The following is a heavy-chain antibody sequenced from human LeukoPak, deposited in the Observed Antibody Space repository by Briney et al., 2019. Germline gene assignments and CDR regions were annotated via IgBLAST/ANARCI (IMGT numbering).Heavy chain of an antibody. Sequence: PGGSLRLSCAGSGFIFGDSAIHWVRQDSGKGLEWVGLIDRKVKGYATAFAASVKGRFTISRDDSQSTAFLHMDTLKTEDTALYYCTKDSGTYNWLDPWGQGTLVTVSS. CDR1: GFIFGDSA. CDR2: IDRKVKGYAT. D-gene: IGHD1-26*01. V-gene: IGHV3-73*01. CDR3: TKDSGTYNWLDP. J-gene: IGHJ5*02.